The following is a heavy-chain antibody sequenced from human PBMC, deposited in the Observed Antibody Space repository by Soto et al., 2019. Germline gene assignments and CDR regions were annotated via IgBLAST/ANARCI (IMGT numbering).Heavy chain of an antibody. CDR1: GFTFSSYG. CDR3: AREAVGSGRQDFDY. V-gene: IGHV3-33*01. D-gene: IGHD3-10*01. CDR2: IWYDGSNK. Sequence: GGSLRLSCAASGFTFSSYGMHWVRQAPGKGLEWVAVIWYDGSNKYYADSVKGRFTISRDNSKNTLYLQMNSLRAEDTAVYYCAREAVGSGRQDFDYWGQGTLVTVSS. J-gene: IGHJ4*02.